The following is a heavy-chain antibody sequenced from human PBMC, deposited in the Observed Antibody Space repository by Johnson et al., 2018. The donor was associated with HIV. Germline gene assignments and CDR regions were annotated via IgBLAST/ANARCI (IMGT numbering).Heavy chain of an antibody. CDR3: ARDRVPDAFDI. D-gene: IGHD3-3*01. CDR1: GFTFSSYD. J-gene: IGHJ3*02. V-gene: IGHV3-7*01. Sequence: VQLVESGGGLVQPGGSLRLSCAASGFTFSSYDMNWVRQAPGKGLAWVANIKQDGSENYYVDSVKGRFTISRDNAKNSLYLQLNSLRAEDTAVYYCARDRVPDAFDIWGQGTMVTVSS. CDR2: IKQDGSEN.